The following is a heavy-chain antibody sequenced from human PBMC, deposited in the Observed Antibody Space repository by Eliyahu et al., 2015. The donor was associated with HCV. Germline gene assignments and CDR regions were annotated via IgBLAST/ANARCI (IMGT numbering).Heavy chain of an antibody. D-gene: IGHD2-15*01. CDR2: ISYDGNNK. V-gene: IGHV3-30*18. J-gene: IGHJ5*02. Sequence: QVQLVESGGGVVQPGRSLRXSCAASGXXFSXYGXPWVRQAPGKGLGWVAVISYDGNNKYYADSVKGRFSISRDNSKNTLYLQMNSLRAEDTAIYYCAKMDCLGGHCYSPWFDPWGQGTLVTVSS. CDR3: AKMDCLGGHCYSPWFDP. CDR1: GXXFSXYG.